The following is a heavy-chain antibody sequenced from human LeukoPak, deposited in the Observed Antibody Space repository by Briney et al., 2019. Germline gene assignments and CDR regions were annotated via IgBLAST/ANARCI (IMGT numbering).Heavy chain of an antibody. Sequence: PSETLSLTCTVSGGSISSGGYHWSWIRQHPGKGLEWIGYIYYSGSTYYNSSLKSRVTISVDTSNNQFSLKVHSVTAADTAVYYCARIRGSSSPLGPDFWGQGTLVIVSS. V-gene: IGHV4-31*03. D-gene: IGHD6-6*01. CDR2: IYYSGST. J-gene: IGHJ4*02. CDR3: ARIRGSSSPLGPDF. CDR1: GGSISSGGYH.